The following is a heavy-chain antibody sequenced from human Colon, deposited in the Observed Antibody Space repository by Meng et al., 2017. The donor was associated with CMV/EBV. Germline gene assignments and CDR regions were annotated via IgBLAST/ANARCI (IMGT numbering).Heavy chain of an antibody. J-gene: IGHJ4*02. V-gene: IGHV3-48*04. Sequence: GESLKISCETSGFTFSSAGMAWVRQAPGKGLEWLAYISSSSSTIYYADTLKGRFTTFRENAQKSLYLQMSSLTVGDTAVYYCAREYRRSFDAWGQGTLVTVSS. CDR3: AREYRRSFDA. CDR1: GFTFSSAG. D-gene: IGHD3-16*02. CDR2: ISSSSSTI.